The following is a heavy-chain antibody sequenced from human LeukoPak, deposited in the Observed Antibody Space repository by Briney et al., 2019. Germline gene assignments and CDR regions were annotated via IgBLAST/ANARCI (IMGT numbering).Heavy chain of an antibody. V-gene: IGHV3-21*01. D-gene: IGHD6-19*01. Sequence: GGSLRLSCAASGFTFSNYSMNWVRQAPGKGLEWVSSISGSTSYIYYADSVKGRFTISRDNAKNSLYLQMNSLRAEDTAVYYCAKDTSTISVSGTCFDYWGQGTLVTVSS. J-gene: IGHJ4*02. CDR2: ISGSTSYI. CDR1: GFTFSNYS. CDR3: AKDTSTISVSGTCFDY.